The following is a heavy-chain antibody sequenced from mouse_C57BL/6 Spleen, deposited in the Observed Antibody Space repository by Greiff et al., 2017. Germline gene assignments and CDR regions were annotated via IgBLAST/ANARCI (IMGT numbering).Heavy chain of an antibody. D-gene: IGHD1-1*01. J-gene: IGHJ4*01. CDR1: GYAFSSSW. CDR2: IYPGDGDT. V-gene: IGHV1-82*01. Sequence: QVQLQQSGPELVKPGASVKISCKASGYAFSSSWMNWVKQRPGKGLEWIGRIYPGDGDTNYNGKFKGKATLTAYKSSSTAYMQLSSLTSEDSAVYFCARRVYGAMDYWGQGTSVTVSS. CDR3: ARRVYGAMDY.